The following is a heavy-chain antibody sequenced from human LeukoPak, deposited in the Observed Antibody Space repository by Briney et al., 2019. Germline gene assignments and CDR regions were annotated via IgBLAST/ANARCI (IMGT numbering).Heavy chain of an antibody. CDR3: ARVSWFPGTSYYYMDV. J-gene: IGHJ6*03. D-gene: IGHD1-1*01. V-gene: IGHV4-59*01. CDR1: GGSISSYY. Sequence: SETLSLTCTVSGGSISSYYWSWIRQPPGQGLVWIGYIHYSGTTNYNPSLKGRVTISVDTSKNQFSLKLTSVTAADTAVYYCARVSWFPGTSYYYMDVWGKGTTVTISS. CDR2: IHYSGTT.